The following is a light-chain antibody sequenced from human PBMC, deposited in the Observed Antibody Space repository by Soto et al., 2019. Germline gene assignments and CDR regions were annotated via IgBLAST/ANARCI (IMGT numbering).Light chain of an antibody. V-gene: IGLV2-11*01. Sequence: QSALTQPRSVSGSPGQSVIISCTGTSSDVGGYNNVSWYQQHPGKAPKLMIYDVSKRPSGVPDRFSGSKSGNTASLTISGLQAEDEADYYCCSYAGSYTWVFGGGTKLTVL. CDR1: SSDVGGYNN. CDR2: DVS. J-gene: IGLJ3*02. CDR3: CSYAGSYTWV.